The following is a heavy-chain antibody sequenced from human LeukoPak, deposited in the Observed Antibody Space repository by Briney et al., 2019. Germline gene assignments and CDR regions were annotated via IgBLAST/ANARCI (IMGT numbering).Heavy chain of an antibody. CDR3: AKRQQRDYYGMDV. Sequence: GGSLRLSCAASGFTFSSYAMHWVRQAPGKGLEWVAVISYDGSNKYYADSVKGRFTISRDNSKNTLYLQMNSLRAEDTAVYYCAKRQQRDYYGMDVWGQGTTVTVSS. CDR2: ISYDGSNK. V-gene: IGHV3-30-3*02. CDR1: GFTFSSYA. J-gene: IGHJ6*02.